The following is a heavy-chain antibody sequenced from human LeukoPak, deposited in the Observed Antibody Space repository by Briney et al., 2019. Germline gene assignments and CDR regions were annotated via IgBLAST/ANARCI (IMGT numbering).Heavy chain of an antibody. J-gene: IGHJ4*02. V-gene: IGHV3-33*08. CDR3: ASDGIAVDRGIGYFDY. Sequence: GGSLRLSCAASGFTLSTYWMHWVRQGPGKGLEWVAVIWYDGSNKYYADSVKGRFTISRDNSENTLYLQMNSLRAEDTALYYCASDGIAVDRGIGYFDYWGQGTLVTVSS. CDR1: GFTLSTYW. D-gene: IGHD6-13*01. CDR2: IWYDGSNK.